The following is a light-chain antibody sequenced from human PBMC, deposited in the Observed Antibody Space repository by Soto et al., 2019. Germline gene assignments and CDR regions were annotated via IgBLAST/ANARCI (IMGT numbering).Light chain of an antibody. CDR1: NIGSKS. Sequence: SYELTQPPSVSVAPGQTARITCGGDNIGSKSVHWYQQNAGQAPVLVVYDDSDRPSGIPERFSGSNSGNTATLTISRVDAGDEADYLCQVWDTSSDHLVFGGGTKLTGL. CDR2: DDS. CDR3: QVWDTSSDHLV. J-gene: IGLJ2*01. V-gene: IGLV3-21*02.